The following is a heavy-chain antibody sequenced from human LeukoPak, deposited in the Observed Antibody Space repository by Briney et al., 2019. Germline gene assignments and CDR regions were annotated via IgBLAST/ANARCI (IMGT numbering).Heavy chain of an antibody. CDR1: GGSISNYY. V-gene: IGHV4-59*01. CDR2: IDYRGST. J-gene: IGHJ3*02. D-gene: IGHD5-18*01. CDR3: ARSRSGYSYDHAAFDI. Sequence: NPSETLSLTCTVSGGSISNYYWSWIRQPPGKGLEWIAYIDYRGSTTYNPSLKSRVSISVDTFGNQFSLKLSSVTAADTAVYYCARSRSGYSYDHAAFDIWGQGTMVTVSS.